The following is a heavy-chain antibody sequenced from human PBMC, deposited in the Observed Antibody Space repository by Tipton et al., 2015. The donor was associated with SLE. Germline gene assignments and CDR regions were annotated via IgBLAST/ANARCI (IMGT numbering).Heavy chain of an antibody. CDR1: GGSISSYY. CDR2: IYYTGST. D-gene: IGHD6-19*01. CDR3: ARVASIEEAYFDY. V-gene: IGHV4-59*08. Sequence: TLSLTCTVSGGSISSYYWSWIRQPPGKGLEWIGYIYYTGSTYYNPSLKSRVTMSVDTSKNQFSLKLNCVTAADTAIYYCARVASIEEAYFDYWGQGTLVTVSS. J-gene: IGHJ4*02.